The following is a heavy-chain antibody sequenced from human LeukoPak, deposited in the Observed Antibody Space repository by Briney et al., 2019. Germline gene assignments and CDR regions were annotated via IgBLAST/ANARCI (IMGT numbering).Heavy chain of an antibody. V-gene: IGHV4-30-4*02. Sequence: SETLSLTCTVSGGSVSSGDYYWTWIRQPPGKGLEWIGYIYDGGSTYYNPSLKSRLTISIDTSKNQFSLKVSSVTAADTAVYYCARDLQEYQLLGGIVRAFDIWGQGTMVTVSS. J-gene: IGHJ3*02. CDR1: GGSVSSGDYY. D-gene: IGHD2-2*01. CDR2: IYDGGST. CDR3: ARDLQEYQLLGGIVRAFDI.